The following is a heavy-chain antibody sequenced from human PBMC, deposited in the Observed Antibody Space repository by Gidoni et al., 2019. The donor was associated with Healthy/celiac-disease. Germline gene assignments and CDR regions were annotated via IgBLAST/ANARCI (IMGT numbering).Heavy chain of an antibody. D-gene: IGHD6-19*01. CDR3: ARSSLQEQWLVQPLVVEESGFDP. CDR1: GGTFSSYA. Sequence: EAQKPGSSVKVYCKDSGGTFSSYAISWVRQAPGQGLEWMGRIIPILGIANYAQKFQGRVTITADKSTSTAYMELSSLRSEDTAVYYGARSSLQEQWLVQPLVVEESGFDPWGQGTLVTVSS. V-gene: IGHV1-69*04. CDR2: IIPILGIA. J-gene: IGHJ5*02.